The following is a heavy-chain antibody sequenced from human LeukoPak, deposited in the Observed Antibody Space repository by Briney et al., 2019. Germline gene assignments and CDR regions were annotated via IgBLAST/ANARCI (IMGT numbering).Heavy chain of an antibody. V-gene: IGHV4-61*02. J-gene: IGHJ4*02. CDR1: GGSISSGSYY. Sequence: SQTLSLTCTVSGGSISSGSYYWSWIRQPAGKGLEWIGRIYTSGSTNYNPSLKSRVTISVDTSKNQFSLKLSSVTAADTAVYYCARGITIFGVVIEGFDYWGQGTLVTVSS. CDR2: IYTSGST. CDR3: ARGITIFGVVIEGFDY. D-gene: IGHD3-3*01.